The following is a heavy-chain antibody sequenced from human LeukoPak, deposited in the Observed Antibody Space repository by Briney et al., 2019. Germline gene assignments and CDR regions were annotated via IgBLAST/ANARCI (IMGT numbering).Heavy chain of an antibody. CDR1: GYSISSGYY. CDR2: INHSGST. Sequence: SETLSLTXTVSGYSISSGYYWAWLRRPPGKGLEWIGSINHSGSTYYNPSLKSRVTVSVDTSKNQVSLRLSSVTAADTAVYYCARVCSSGRCLDYWGQGTLVTVSS. CDR3: ARVCSSGRCLDY. V-gene: IGHV4-38-2*02. D-gene: IGHD2-15*01. J-gene: IGHJ4*02.